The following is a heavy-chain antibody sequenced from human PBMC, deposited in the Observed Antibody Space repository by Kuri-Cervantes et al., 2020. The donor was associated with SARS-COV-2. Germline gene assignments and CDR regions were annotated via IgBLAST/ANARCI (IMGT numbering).Heavy chain of an antibody. Sequence: GESLKISCAASGFTFSSYGVHWVRQAPGKGLEWVAFIRNDGSNKYYADSVKGRFTISRDNSKNTLYLQMNSLRAEGMAVYYCAREPHFGDLDFWGQGTLVTVSS. CDR1: GFTFSSYG. D-gene: IGHD3-10*01. CDR3: AREPHFGDLDF. V-gene: IGHV3-30*02. CDR2: IRNDGSNK. J-gene: IGHJ4*02.